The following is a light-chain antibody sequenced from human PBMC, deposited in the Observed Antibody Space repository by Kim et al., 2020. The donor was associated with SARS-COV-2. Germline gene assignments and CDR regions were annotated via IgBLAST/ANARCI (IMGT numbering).Light chain of an antibody. CDR2: GAT. CDR3: QQRYSWPRT. CDR1: QSITSY. J-gene: IGKJ1*01. V-gene: IGKV3-11*01. Sequence: EIVLTQSPATLSLSPGERATLSCRASQSITSYLAWYQKKPGQAPRLLIYGATNRATGIPARFSGSGSGTDFTLTISSLEPEDFAVYYCQQRYSWPRTFGQGTKVDIK.